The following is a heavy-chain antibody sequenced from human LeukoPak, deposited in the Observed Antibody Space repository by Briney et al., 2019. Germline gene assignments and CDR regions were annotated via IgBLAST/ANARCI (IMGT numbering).Heavy chain of an antibody. Sequence: TSETLSLTCTVSGYSISTGYFWGWIRQTPGKGLEWIGSIYHSGTTYYNPSLKSRVTISVDTSENQFSLKLNSVTAADAAVYYCARDGSYYRDWFDPWGQGTLVTVS. CDR1: GYSISTGYF. J-gene: IGHJ5*02. CDR3: ARDGSYYRDWFDP. V-gene: IGHV4-38-2*02. CDR2: IYHSGTT. D-gene: IGHD1-26*01.